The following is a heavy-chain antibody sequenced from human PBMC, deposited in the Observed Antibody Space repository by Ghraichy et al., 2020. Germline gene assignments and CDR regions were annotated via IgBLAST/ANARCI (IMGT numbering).Heavy chain of an antibody. Sequence: GGSLRLSCTASGFTFGDYAMNWFRQAPGKGLEWVGFIRSKAYGGTTEYAASVKGRFTISRDDSKTIAYLQMNSLKTEDTAVYYCTRHLWFGESHFDNWGQGTLVTVSS. CDR1: GFTFGDYA. D-gene: IGHD3-10*01. CDR2: IRSKAYGGTT. CDR3: TRHLWFGESHFDN. V-gene: IGHV3-49*03. J-gene: IGHJ4*02.